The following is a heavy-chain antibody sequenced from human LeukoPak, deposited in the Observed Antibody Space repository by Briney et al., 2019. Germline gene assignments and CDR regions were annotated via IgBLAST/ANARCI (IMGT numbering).Heavy chain of an antibody. V-gene: IGHV1-46*01. CDR1: GYTFTGYY. Sequence: GASVKVSCKASGYTFTGYYMHWVRQAPGQGLEWMGIINPSGGSTSYAQKFQGRVTMTRDMSTSTVYMELSSLRSEDTAVYYCARASCRGSCYSGIYAFDIWGQGTMVTVSS. CDR2: INPSGGST. J-gene: IGHJ3*02. D-gene: IGHD2-15*01. CDR3: ARASCRGSCYSGIYAFDI.